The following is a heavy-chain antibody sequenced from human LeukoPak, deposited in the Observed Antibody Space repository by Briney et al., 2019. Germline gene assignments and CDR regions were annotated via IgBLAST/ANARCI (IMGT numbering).Heavy chain of an antibody. Sequence: GGSLRLSCAASGFTFGDYAMSWVRQAPGKGLEWVSAISGSGGSTYYADSVKGRFTISRDNSKNTLYLEMSSLRAEDTAVYYCAKDLGLNYYDSSGYHYGGYYFDYWGQGTLVTVSS. CDR3: AKDLGLNYYDSSGYHYGGYYFDY. J-gene: IGHJ4*02. D-gene: IGHD3-22*01. V-gene: IGHV3-23*01. CDR2: ISGSGGST. CDR1: GFTFGDYA.